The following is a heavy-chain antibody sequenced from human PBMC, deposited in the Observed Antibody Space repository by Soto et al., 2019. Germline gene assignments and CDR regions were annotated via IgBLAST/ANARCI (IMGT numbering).Heavy chain of an antibody. V-gene: IGHV1-69*13. J-gene: IGHJ6*02. CDR2: IIPIFGPA. CDR1: GGTFSSHS. Sequence: SVKVSCKSSGGTFSSHSINWVRQAPGQGLEWMGGIIPIFGPASFAKKFQGRVTITADESTTTAYMELSSLTSEDTAVYYCATGSFTSTGGRIGYHYNAMDVWGQGTTVTVSS. CDR3: ATGSFTSTGGRIGYHYNAMDV. D-gene: IGHD1-1*01.